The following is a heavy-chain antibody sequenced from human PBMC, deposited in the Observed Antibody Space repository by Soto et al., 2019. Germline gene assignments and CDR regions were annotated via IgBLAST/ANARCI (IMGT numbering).Heavy chain of an antibody. CDR1: GNSISDYY. D-gene: IGHD4-17*01. V-gene: IGHV4-59*01. J-gene: IGHJ3*01. CDR2: IFHNGNT. Sequence: QVQLLASGPGLVKPSETLSLTCTVSGNSISDYYWSWIRQPPGKGLEWIGYIFHNGNTNYNPSLKRRVTMSVYTSKNQFSLRLSSVTAADTALYYCARDVGGTVTLEAAFDFGGQGTMVTVS. CDR3: ARDVGGTVTLEAAFDF.